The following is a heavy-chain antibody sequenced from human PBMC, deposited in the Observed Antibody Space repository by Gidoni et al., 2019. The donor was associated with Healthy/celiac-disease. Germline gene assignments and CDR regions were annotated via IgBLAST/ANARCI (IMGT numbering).Heavy chain of an antibody. CDR3: ARRLPTYGMDV. CDR2: ISSSSSYI. Sequence: EVQLVESGGGLVKPGGSLRLSCAASGFTFSSYSMNWVRQAPGQGLEWVSSISSSSSYIYYADSVKGRFTISRDNAKNSLYLQMNSLRAEDTAVYYCARRLPTYGMDVWGQGTTVTVSS. CDR1: GFTFSSYS. V-gene: IGHV3-21*01. D-gene: IGHD4-17*01. J-gene: IGHJ6*02.